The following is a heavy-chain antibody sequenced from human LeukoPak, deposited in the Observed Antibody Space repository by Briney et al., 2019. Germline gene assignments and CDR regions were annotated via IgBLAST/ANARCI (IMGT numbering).Heavy chain of an antibody. V-gene: IGHV3-11*01. Sequence: GGSLRLSCAASGLTFSDYYMSWIRQAPGKGLEWVSYISSSGSTIYYADSVKGRFTISRDNAKNSLYLQMNSLRAEDTAVYYCARSGYCSSTSCPEGAYYYMDVWGKGTTVTVSS. CDR1: GLTFSDYY. J-gene: IGHJ6*03. D-gene: IGHD2-2*01. CDR3: ARSGYCSSTSCPEGAYYYMDV. CDR2: ISSSGSTI.